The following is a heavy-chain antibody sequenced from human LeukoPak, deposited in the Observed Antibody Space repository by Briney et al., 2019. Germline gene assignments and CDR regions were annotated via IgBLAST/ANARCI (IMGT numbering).Heavy chain of an antibody. Sequence: EWIGYISYSGSTNYNPSFKSRVTISVDTSKNQFSLRLSSVTAADTAVYYCARRSSGWLVDYWGQGTLVTVSS. V-gene: IGHV4-59*08. D-gene: IGHD6-19*01. J-gene: IGHJ4*02. CDR3: ARRSSGWLVDY. CDR2: ISYSGST.